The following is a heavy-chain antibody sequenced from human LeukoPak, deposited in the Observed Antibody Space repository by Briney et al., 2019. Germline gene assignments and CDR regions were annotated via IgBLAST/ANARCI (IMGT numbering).Heavy chain of an antibody. CDR3: TRDYVRYFDWSRGAFDI. J-gene: IGHJ3*02. D-gene: IGHD3-9*01. V-gene: IGHV3-49*04. CDR2: IRSKAYGGTT. CDR1: GFTFGDYA. Sequence: PGRSLRLSCTASGFTFGDYAMSWVRQAPGKGLEWVGFIRSKAYGGTTEYAASVKGRFTISRDDSKSIAYLQMNSLKTEDTAVYYCTRDYVRYFDWSRGAFDIWGQGTMVTVSS.